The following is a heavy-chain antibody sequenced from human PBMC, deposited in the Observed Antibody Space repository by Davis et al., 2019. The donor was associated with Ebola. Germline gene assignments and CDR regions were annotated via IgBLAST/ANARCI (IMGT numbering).Heavy chain of an antibody. J-gene: IGHJ4*02. CDR2: IYSGGST. V-gene: IGHV3-53*01. D-gene: IGHD5-12*01. CDR3: ARGVARTDFDY. Sequence: PGGSLRLSCAASGFTVSSNYMSWVRQAPGKGLEWVSVIYSGGSTYYADSVKGRFTISRDNSKNTLYLQMNSLRAEDTAVYYCARGVARTDFDYWGQGTLVTVSS. CDR1: GFTVSSNY.